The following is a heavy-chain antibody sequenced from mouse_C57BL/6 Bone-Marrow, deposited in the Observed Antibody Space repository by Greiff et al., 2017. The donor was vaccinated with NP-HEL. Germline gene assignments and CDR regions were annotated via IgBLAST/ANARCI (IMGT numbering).Heavy chain of an antibody. J-gene: IGHJ2*01. CDR3: ASYYGSSYGYFDD. Sequence: QVQLQQPGAELVRPGTSVKLSCKASGYTFTSYWMHWVKQRPGQGLEWIGVIDPSDSYTNYNQKFKGKATLTVDTSSSTAYMQLSSLTSEDSAVYYCASYYGSSYGYFDDWGKGTTLTVSS. CDR1: GYTFTSYW. CDR2: IDPSDSYT. V-gene: IGHV1-59*01. D-gene: IGHD1-1*01.